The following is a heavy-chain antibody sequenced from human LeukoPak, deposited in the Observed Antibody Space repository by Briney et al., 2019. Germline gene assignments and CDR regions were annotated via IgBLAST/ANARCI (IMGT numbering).Heavy chain of an antibody. CDR3: ARGQMTTVTPGLDY. V-gene: IGHV4-59*08. CDR1: GGSISSYY. J-gene: IGHJ4*02. Sequence: SETLSLTCTVSGGSISSYYWSWIRQPPGKGLEWIGYIYYSGSTNYNPSLKSRVTISVDTSKNQFSLKLSSETAADTAVYYCARGQMTTVTPGLDYWGQGTLVTVSS. CDR2: IYYSGST. D-gene: IGHD4-17*01.